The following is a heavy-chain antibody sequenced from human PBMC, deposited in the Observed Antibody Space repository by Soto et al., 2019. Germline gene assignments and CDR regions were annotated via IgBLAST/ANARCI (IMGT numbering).Heavy chain of an antibody. CDR1: GFTFSGSA. CDR3: SRLVGATSSFDY. D-gene: IGHD1-26*01. V-gene: IGHV3-73*02. J-gene: IGHJ4*02. Sequence: EVQLVESGGGLVQPGGSLKLSCAASGFTFSGSAMHWVRQASGKGLEWVGRIRSKANSYATAYAASVKGRFTISRDDSKTTAYLQMNSLKTEDTAVYYCSRLVGATSSFDYWGQGTLVTVSS. CDR2: IRSKANSYAT.